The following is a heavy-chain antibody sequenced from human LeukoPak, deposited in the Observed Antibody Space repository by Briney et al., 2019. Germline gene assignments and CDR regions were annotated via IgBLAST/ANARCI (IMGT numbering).Heavy chain of an antibody. J-gene: IGHJ5*02. D-gene: IGHD3-9*01. Sequence: SETLSLTCGVSGDSISNNNWYWVWSRQRPGKGLEWIGTMPFDEKGYDKEIASYNPTLKGRATISAQTPTHQLSMKVKSATAAATAPYYCAALPLTGVAGRGWFDAWGQGTLVIVSS. V-gene: IGHV4-39*01. CDR2: MPFDEKGYDKEIA. CDR1: GDSISNNNWY. CDR3: AALPLTGVAGRGWFDA.